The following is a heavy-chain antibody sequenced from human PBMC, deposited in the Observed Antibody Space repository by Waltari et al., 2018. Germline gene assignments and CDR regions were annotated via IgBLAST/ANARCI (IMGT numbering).Heavy chain of an antibody. D-gene: IGHD2-15*01. V-gene: IGHV3-30*18. CDR1: GFTFSDNG. CDR2: ILYDGSKT. CDR3: AKDYCAGGSCYIDD. Sequence: QVQLVESGGGVVQPGRSLRLSCAVSGFTFSDNGMNWVRQAPGKGLEWVASILYDGSKTFYTDSVKGRFTISRDNSKNTLYLQMNSLRAEDTAVYFCAKDYCAGGSCYIDDWGQGTPVSVSS. J-gene: IGHJ4*02.